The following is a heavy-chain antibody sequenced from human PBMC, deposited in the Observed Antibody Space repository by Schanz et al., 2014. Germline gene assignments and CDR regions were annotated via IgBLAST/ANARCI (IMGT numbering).Heavy chain of an antibody. CDR1: GFTFSSYA. V-gene: IGHV3-33*08. CDR2: IWYDENNK. D-gene: IGHD4-17*01. J-gene: IGHJ4*02. Sequence: VQLLESGGGLVQPGGSLRLSCAASGFTFSSYAMSWVRQAPGKGLEWVAVIWYDENNKYYADSVKGRFTMSRDNSRNTLYLQMNSLRAEDTAVYYCARPRFDYGEVDYWGQGTLVTVSS. CDR3: ARPRFDYGEVDY.